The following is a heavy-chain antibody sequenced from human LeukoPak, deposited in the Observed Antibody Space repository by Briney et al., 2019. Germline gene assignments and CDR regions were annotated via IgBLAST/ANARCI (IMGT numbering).Heavy chain of an antibody. D-gene: IGHD6-19*01. J-gene: IGHJ4*02. CDR1: GFTFAEYT. Sequence: GGSLRLSCAASGFTFAEYTMHWVRQAPGKGLEWVSLISWNGARIHYGDSVKGRFTISRDNSKNSLYLQMNSLRTEDTALYYCVKDLVAASENVRGWFPMDYWGQGTLVTVSS. CDR2: ISWNGARI. V-gene: IGHV3-43*01. CDR3: VKDLVAASENVRGWFPMDY.